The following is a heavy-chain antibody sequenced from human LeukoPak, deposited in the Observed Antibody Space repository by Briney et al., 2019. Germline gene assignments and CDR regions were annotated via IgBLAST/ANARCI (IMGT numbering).Heavy chain of an antibody. J-gene: IGHJ5*02. CDR3: ARQDIVVVPAARFYNWFDP. D-gene: IGHD2-2*01. CDR1: GFTFSSYS. V-gene: IGHV3-33*08. Sequence: GGSLRLSCAASGFTFSSYSMNWVRQAPGKGLEWVAVIWYDGSNKYYADSVKGRFTISRDNSKNTLYLQMSSLRAEDTAVYYCARQDIVVVPAARFYNWFDPWGQGTLVTVSS. CDR2: IWYDGSNK.